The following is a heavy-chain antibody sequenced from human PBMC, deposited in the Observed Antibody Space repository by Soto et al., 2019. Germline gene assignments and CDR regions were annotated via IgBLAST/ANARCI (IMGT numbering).Heavy chain of an antibody. Sequence: GGFLRLSCAASGFTFSSYGMHWVRQAPGKGLEWVAVISYDGSNKYYADSVKGRFTISRDNSKNTLYLQMNSLRAEDTAVYYCAKVKSQYCSSTSCYSYYMDVWGKGTTVTVSS. V-gene: IGHV3-30*18. J-gene: IGHJ6*03. CDR2: ISYDGSNK. D-gene: IGHD2-2*01. CDR1: GFTFSSYG. CDR3: AKVKSQYCSSTSCYSYYMDV.